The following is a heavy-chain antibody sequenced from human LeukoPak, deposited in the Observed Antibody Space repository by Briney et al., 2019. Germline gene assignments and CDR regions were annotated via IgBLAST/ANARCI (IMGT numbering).Heavy chain of an antibody. CDR2: INHSGST. CDR1: GGSFSGYY. D-gene: IGHD1-26*01. V-gene: IGHV4-34*01. CDR3: ARGVGYSGRRLFDY. J-gene: IGHJ4*02. Sequence: SETLSLTCAVYGGSFSGYYWSWVRQPPGKGGEGIGEINHSGSTNYNPSLKSRVTISVATSKNQFSLKLSSVTAADTAVYYCARGVGYSGRRLFDYWGQGTLVTVSS.